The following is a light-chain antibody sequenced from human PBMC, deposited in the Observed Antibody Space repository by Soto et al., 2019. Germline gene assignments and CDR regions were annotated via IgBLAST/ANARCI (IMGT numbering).Light chain of an antibody. CDR3: CSYAGTV. CDR2: EGS. CDR1: SSDVGSYNL. J-gene: IGLJ1*01. V-gene: IGLV2-23*01. Sequence: ALTQPASVSGSPGQSITISCTGTSSDVGSYNLVSWYQQHPGKAPKLMIYEGSKRPSGVSNRFSGSKSGNTASLTISGLQAEDEADYYCCSYAGTVFGTGTKVSVL.